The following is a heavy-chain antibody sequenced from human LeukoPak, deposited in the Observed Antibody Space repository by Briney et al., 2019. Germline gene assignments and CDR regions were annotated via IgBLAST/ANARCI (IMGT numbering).Heavy chain of an antibody. D-gene: IGHD2-8*01. CDR3: ARSAGHCSNGICFTDYYMDV. CDR2: INCNSGDA. Sequence: AASVTVSCKASVYSFTEHYIYWVRQAPGQGLEWVGRINCNSGDANSAQKFQGRVTMTRDTSVSTAYMDLSSVTSDDTAVYFCARSAGHCSNGICFTDYYMDVWGRGTTVTVSS. CDR1: VYSFTEHY. J-gene: IGHJ6*03. V-gene: IGHV1-2*02.